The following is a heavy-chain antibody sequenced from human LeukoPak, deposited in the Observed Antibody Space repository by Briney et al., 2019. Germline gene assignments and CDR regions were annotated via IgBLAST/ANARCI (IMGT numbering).Heavy chain of an antibody. CDR1: GFTFDDYA. V-gene: IGHV3-9*01. D-gene: IGHD7-27*01. CDR2: ISWNSGSI. J-gene: IGHJ4*02. Sequence: GGSLRLSCAASGFTFDDYAMHWVRQAPGKGLEWVSGISWNSGSIGYADSVKGRFTISRDNAKNSLYLQMSSLRAEDTAVYYCAREDTGDFDYWGQGTLVTVSS. CDR3: AREDTGDFDY.